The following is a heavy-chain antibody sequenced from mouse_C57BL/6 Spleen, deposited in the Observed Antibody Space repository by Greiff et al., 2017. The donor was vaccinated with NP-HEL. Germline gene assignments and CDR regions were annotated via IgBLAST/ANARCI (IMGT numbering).Heavy chain of an antibody. D-gene: IGHD3-2*02. Sequence: LQQSGAELVRPGASVTLSCKASGYTFTDYEMHWVKQTPVHGLEWIGAIDPETGGTAYNQKFKGKAILTADKSSSTAYMELRSLKSEDSAVYYCTRSSSGHYFDYWGKGTTLTVSS. V-gene: IGHV1-15*01. CDR2: IDPETGGT. J-gene: IGHJ2*01. CDR1: GYTFTDYE. CDR3: TRSSSGHYFDY.